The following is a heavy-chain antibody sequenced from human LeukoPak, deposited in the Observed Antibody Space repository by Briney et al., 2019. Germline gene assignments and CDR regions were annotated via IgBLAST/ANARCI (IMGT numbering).Heavy chain of an antibody. D-gene: IGHD6-25*01. Sequence: SLTLSLTCAISGDSVSTSGVAWNSVRQSPSRGLEWLGRTYYTSKWNTDYAVSVKSRIVVNPDTSKNQFSLQPNSVTSEDTAVYYCARGRASAFDVWGQGTMVTVSS. CDR1: GDSVSTSGVA. J-gene: IGHJ3*01. V-gene: IGHV6-1*01. CDR3: ARGRASAFDV. CDR2: TYYTSKWNT.